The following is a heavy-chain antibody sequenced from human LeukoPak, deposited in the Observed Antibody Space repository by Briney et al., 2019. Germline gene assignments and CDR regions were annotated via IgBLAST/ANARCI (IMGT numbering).Heavy chain of an antibody. D-gene: IGHD6-13*01. CDR3: ARGLQQQLGWFDP. V-gene: IGHV3-7*03. J-gene: IGHJ5*02. CDR2: IKEDGSEK. Sequence: GGSLRLSCAASGFTFSSYWMSWVRQAPGKGPEFVANIKEDGSEKSYVDSVKGRFTISRDNAKNTLYLQMSSLRADDTAVYYCARGLQQQLGWFDPWGQGTLVTVSS. CDR1: GFTFSSYW.